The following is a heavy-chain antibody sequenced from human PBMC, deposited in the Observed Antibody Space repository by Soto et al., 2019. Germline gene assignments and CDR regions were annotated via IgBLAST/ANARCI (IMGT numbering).Heavy chain of an antibody. Sequence: GGSLRLSCAASGFTFSSYSMNWVRQAPGKGLEWVSSISSSSSYIYYADSVKGRFTISRDNAKNSLYLQMNSLRAEDTAVYYCARDVGTAARHFSIYYYYYGMDVWGQGTTVTVSS. J-gene: IGHJ6*02. CDR2: ISSSSSYI. CDR3: ARDVGTAARHFSIYYYYYGMDV. D-gene: IGHD6-6*01. V-gene: IGHV3-21*01. CDR1: GFTFSSYS.